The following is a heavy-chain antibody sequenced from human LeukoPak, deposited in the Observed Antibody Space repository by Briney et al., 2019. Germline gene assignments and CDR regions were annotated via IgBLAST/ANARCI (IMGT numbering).Heavy chain of an antibody. CDR1: GYIFTSYH. V-gene: IGHV1-46*01. J-gene: IGHJ5*02. CDR3: ARVAVASRPNWFDP. CDR2: INPSSDGK. D-gene: IGHD6-6*01. Sequence: ASVKVSCKASGYIFTSYHLHWVRQAPGQGLEWVGIINPSSDGKSYAQRFQGRVTFTRDTSTSTAYMELRSLTSEDTAVYFCARVAVASRPNWFDPWGQGTLVTVSS.